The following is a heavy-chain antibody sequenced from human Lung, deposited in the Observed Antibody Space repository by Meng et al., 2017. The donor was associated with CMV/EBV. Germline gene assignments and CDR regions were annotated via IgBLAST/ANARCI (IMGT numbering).Heavy chain of an antibody. CDR2: ISGYNGNT. CDR3: ARSDAPGLDY. J-gene: IGHJ4*02. Sequence: QVNVVLSGAEVKKPGAPVKVSCKAFGYTFASYGLSWVRQAPGQGLEWMGWISGYNGNTKYAERLQGRVTMTADTSTSTAYMELRDLRSDDAAVYYCARSDAPGLDYWGQGTLVTVSS. V-gene: IGHV1-18*01. D-gene: IGHD2-8*01. CDR1: GYTFASYG.